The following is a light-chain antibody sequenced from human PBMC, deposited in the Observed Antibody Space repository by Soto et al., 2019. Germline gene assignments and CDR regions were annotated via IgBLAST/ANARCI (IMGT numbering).Light chain of an antibody. Sequence: IQLTQSPSSLSASVGARVTITCRASQDISSSVAWYQQKPEKAPNLLIYVASTLQSGVPSRFSGGGSGTDFTLTISSLQPEEFATYYCRQLNSYPLTFGGGTRWIS. CDR1: QDISSS. CDR3: RQLNSYPLT. V-gene: IGKV1-9*01. CDR2: VAS. J-gene: IGKJ4*01.